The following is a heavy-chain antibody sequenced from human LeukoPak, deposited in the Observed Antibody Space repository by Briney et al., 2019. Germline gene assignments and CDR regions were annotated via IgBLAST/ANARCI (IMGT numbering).Heavy chain of an antibody. V-gene: IGHV1-18*01. CDR2: ISAYNGNT. CDR1: GYTFTSYA. CDR3: ARGMYYYDSSGYYYGFDY. D-gene: IGHD3-22*01. J-gene: IGHJ4*02. Sequence: ATVKVSCKASGYTFTSYAMHWVRQAPGQRLEWMGWISAYNGNTNYAQKLQGRVTMTTDTSTSTAYMELRSLRSDDTAVYYCARGMYYYDSSGYYYGFDYWGQGTLVTVSS.